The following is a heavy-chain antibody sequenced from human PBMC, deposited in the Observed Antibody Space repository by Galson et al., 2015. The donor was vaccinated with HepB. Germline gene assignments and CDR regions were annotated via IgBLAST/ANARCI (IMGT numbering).Heavy chain of an antibody. CDR3: AIRRDGYNPNQPFDY. CDR2: IIPIFGTA. D-gene: IGHD5-24*01. V-gene: IGHV1-69*13. CDR1: GGTFSSYA. J-gene: IGHJ4*02. Sequence: SVKVSCKASGGTFSSYAISWVRQAPGQGLEWMGGIIPIFGTANYAQKFQGRVTITADESTSTAYMELRSLRSGDTAVYYCAIRRDGYNPNQPFDYWGQGTLVTVSS.